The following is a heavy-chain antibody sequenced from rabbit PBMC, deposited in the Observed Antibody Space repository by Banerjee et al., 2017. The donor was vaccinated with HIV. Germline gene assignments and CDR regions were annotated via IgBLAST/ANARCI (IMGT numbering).Heavy chain of an antibody. CDR3: ARGNDGGVNYGLDL. Sequence: QEQLEESGGGLVKPGGSLTLTCKASGLDFSSYYYMCWVRQAPGKGLEWIACIYTGSSGYTYYASWAKGRFTITRSTSLNTVDLKMTSLTAADTATYFCARGNDGGVNYGLDLWGPGTLVTVS. V-gene: IGHV1S43*01. CDR2: IYTGSSGYT. J-gene: IGHJ6*01. CDR1: GLDFSSYYY. D-gene: IGHD6-1*01.